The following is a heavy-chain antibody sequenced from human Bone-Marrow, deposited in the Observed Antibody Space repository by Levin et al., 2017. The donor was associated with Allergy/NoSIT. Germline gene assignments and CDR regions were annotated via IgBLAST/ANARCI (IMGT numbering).Heavy chain of an antibody. CDR3: ARPMKELWIPPLED. Sequence: SETLSLTCTVSGGSISSSTYYWGWIRQPPGKGLEWIGNFHSGGDTYYNPSLKSRLTISVDTSKNQFSLKLTSVTAADTAVYYCARPMKELWIPPLEDWGQGTLVTVSS. V-gene: IGHV4-39*01. CDR2: FHSGGDT. CDR1: GGSISSSTYY. J-gene: IGHJ4*02. D-gene: IGHD2-21*01.